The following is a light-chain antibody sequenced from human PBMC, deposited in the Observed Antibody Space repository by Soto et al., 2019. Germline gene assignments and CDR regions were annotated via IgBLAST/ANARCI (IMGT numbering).Light chain of an antibody. J-gene: IGKJ5*01. CDR3: QQRIT. CDR2: DVS. V-gene: IGKV3-11*01. Sequence: EIVLTQSPATLSFSPGESATLSCRASQSVSGFLAWYQQKPGQAPRLLIYDVSDRATGIPARFSGSGSGTDFTLTISSLEPEDFAVYYCQQRITFGQGTRLEIK. CDR1: QSVSGF.